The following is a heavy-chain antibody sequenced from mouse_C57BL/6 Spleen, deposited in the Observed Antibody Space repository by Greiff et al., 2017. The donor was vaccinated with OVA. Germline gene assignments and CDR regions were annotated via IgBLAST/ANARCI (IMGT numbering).Heavy chain of an antibody. Sequence: QVQLQQSGAELVRPRASVTLSCTASGYTFTDYEMHWVKQTPVHGLEWIGAIDPETGGTAYNQKFKGKAILTADKSSSTAYMELRSLTSEDSAVYYCTRKNLPFDYWGQGTTLTVSS. V-gene: IGHV1-15*01. CDR3: TRKNLPFDY. J-gene: IGHJ2*01. CDR1: GYTFTDYE. CDR2: IDPETGGT.